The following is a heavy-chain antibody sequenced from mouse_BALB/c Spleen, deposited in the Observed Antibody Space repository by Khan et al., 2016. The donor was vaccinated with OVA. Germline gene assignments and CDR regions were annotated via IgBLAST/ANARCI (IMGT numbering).Heavy chain of an antibody. Sequence: EVELVESGGGLVQPGGSRKLSCAASGFTFSDYGMAWVRQAPGKGPEWVAFISDLAYTIYYADTVTGRFTISRETANNTLYLEMSSLRAEATAIDYCARGGGTAPFAYWGLGTLVTVSA. CDR2: ISDLAYTI. CDR3: ARGGGTAPFAY. J-gene: IGHJ3*01. V-gene: IGHV5-15*02. CDR1: GFTFSDYG. D-gene: IGHD1-2*01.